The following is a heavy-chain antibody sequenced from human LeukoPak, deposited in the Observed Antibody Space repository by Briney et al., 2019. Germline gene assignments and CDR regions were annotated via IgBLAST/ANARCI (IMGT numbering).Heavy chain of an antibody. Sequence: SETLSLTCTVSGDSLGGYYWSWVRQPPGKGLEWIAYIYYSGTTNHDPSLGSRVTVSLDTAKNQFSLNLSSVTAADTAVYYCARHRSMFDSSGYYLDRWGQGTLATVSS. V-gene: IGHV4-59*08. CDR1: GDSLGGYY. CDR2: IYYSGTT. D-gene: IGHD3-22*01. CDR3: ARHRSMFDSSGYYLDR. J-gene: IGHJ5*02.